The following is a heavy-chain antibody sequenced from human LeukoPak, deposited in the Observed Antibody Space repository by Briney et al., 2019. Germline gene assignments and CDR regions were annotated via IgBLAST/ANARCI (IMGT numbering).Heavy chain of an antibody. CDR2: IYYSGST. CDR1: GGSISSSHYY. Sequence: SEILSLTCTVSGGSISSSHYYWNWIRQPPGKGLEWIGYIYYSGSTNYNPSLKSRVTISVDTSKNQFSLKLSSVTAADTAVYFCARQLRGEAVAGHLQPFDYWGQGTLVTVSS. CDR3: ARQLRGEAVAGHLQPFDY. D-gene: IGHD6-19*01. V-gene: IGHV4-61*05. J-gene: IGHJ4*02.